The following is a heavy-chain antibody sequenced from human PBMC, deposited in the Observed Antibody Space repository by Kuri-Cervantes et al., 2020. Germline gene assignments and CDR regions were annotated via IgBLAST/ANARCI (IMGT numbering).Heavy chain of an antibody. CDR3: ARQRPGIAVAGTFDY. V-gene: IGHV3-48*01. Sequence: GESLKISCAASGFTFSSYAMNWVRQAPGQGLEWVSYISSSSSAIYYADSVKGRFTISRDNAKNSLYLQMNSLRAEDTAVYYCARQRPGIAVAGTFDYWGQGTLVTVSS. CDR1: GFTFSSYA. J-gene: IGHJ4*02. D-gene: IGHD6-19*01. CDR2: ISSSSSAI.